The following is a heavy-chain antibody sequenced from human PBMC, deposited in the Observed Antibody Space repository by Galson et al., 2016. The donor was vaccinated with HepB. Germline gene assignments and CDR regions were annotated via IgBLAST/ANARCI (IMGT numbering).Heavy chain of an antibody. CDR1: GFTLSNYW. CDR2: ITSSSNYI. D-gene: IGHD5-18*01. Sequence: SLRLSCAASGFTLSNYWMHWVRQAPGKGLEWVASITSSSNYINYADSVRGRFTLSRNNAKKHLHLQMNSQRAEDTTVYFRVRELSAMVSPLDYWGQGALVTVSS. J-gene: IGHJ4*02. V-gene: IGHV3-21*01. CDR3: VRELSAMVSPLDY.